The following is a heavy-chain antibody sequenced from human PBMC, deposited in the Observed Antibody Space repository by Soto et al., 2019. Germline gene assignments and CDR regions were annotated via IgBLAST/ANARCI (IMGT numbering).Heavy chain of an antibody. J-gene: IGHJ6*02. V-gene: IGHV3-30*18. CDR1: GFTFSSYG. CDR2: ISYDGSNK. Sequence: QVQLVESGGGVVQPGRSLRLSCAASGFTFSSYGMHWVRQAPGKGLEWVAVISYDGSNKYYADSVKGRFTISRDNSKNTLYLQMNSLRAEDTAVYYCAKEGSSWPYYYYGMDVWGQGTTVTVSS. CDR3: AKEGSSWPYYYYGMDV. D-gene: IGHD6-13*01.